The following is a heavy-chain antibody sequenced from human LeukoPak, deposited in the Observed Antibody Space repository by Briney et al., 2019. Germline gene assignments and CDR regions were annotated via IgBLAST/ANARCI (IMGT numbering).Heavy chain of an antibody. CDR3: AKGITAADTGLDY. CDR1: GFTFSNYA. V-gene: IGHV3-23*01. CDR2: ITGSGDIT. Sequence: PGGSLRLSCAVSGFTFSNYALSWVRQAPGKGLEWLSAITGSGDITYYADSVKGRFTVSRDISKNTLYLQMNSLRAEDTALYYCAKGITAADTGLDYWGQGTLVTVSS. J-gene: IGHJ4*02. D-gene: IGHD6-13*01.